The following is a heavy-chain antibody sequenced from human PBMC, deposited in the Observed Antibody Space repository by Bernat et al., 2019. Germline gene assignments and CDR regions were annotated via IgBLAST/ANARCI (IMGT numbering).Heavy chain of an antibody. CDR1: GGSFSGYY. J-gene: IGHJ6*02. Sequence: QVQLQQWGAGLLKLSETLSLTCAVYGGSFSGYYWSWIRQPPGKGLEWIGEINHSGSTNYNPPLKRRVTISVDTSKIPFTLKLRSVTAADTAVYYCARGRFWFGEGGYYYFGMDVWGQGTTVTVSS. CDR2: INHSGST. V-gene: IGHV4-34*01. D-gene: IGHD3-10*01. CDR3: ARGRFWFGEGGYYYFGMDV.